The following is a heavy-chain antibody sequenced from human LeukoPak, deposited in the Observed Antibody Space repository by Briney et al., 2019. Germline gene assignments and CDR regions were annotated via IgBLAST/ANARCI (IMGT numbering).Heavy chain of an antibody. Sequence: SETLSLTCTVSGGSISSSSYYWGWIRQPPGKGLEWIGSIYYSGSTYYNPSLKSRVTISVDTSKNQFSLKLSSVTAADTAVYYCARDRYYFDYWGQGTLVTVSS. J-gene: IGHJ4*02. CDR1: GGSISSSSYY. CDR2: IYYSGST. V-gene: IGHV4-39*07. CDR3: ARDRYYFDY.